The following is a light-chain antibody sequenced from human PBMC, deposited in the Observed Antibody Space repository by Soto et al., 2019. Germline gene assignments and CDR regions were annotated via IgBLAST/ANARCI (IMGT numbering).Light chain of an antibody. Sequence: DIVLTQSPGTLSLSPGERGTLSCRASQSVSSSNLAWYQQKPGQAPRLLIYGASSRATGIPDRFSGRGSGTDFTLTISRLEPEDFAVYYCQQYGGSPTFGQGTKVDIK. V-gene: IGKV3-20*01. CDR1: QSVSSSN. CDR2: GAS. CDR3: QQYGGSPT. J-gene: IGKJ1*01.